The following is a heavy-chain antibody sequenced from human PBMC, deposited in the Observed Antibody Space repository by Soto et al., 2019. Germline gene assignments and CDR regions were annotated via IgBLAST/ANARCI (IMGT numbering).Heavy chain of an antibody. CDR1: GYTFTSYA. V-gene: IGHV1-3*01. J-gene: IGHJ3*02. Sequence: GASVKVSCKASGYTFTSYAMHWVRQAPGQRLEWMGWINAGNGNTKYSQKFQGRVTITRDTSASTAYMELSSLRSEDTAVYYCARLGSSGWYDAFDIWGQGTMVTVSS. CDR2: INAGNGNT. CDR3: ARLGSSGWYDAFDI. D-gene: IGHD6-19*01.